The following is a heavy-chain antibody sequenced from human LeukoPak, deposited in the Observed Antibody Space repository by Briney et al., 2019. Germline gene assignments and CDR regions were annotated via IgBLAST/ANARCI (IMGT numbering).Heavy chain of an antibody. D-gene: IGHD2-15*01. V-gene: IGHV1-46*01. CDR2: INPSGGST. CDR3: ARRGVAATLDY. Sequence: ASVKVSCKASGYTFTSYYMHWVGQAPGQGLEWMGIINPSGGSTSYAQKFQGRVTMTRDTSTSTVYMELSSLRSEDTAVYYCARRGVAATLDYWGQGTLVTVSS. J-gene: IGHJ4*02. CDR1: GYTFTSYY.